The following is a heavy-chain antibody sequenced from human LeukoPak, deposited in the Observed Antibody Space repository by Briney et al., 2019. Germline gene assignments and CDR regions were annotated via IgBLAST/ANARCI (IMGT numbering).Heavy chain of an antibody. Sequence: ASVKVSCKASGGTFSSYAISWVRQAPGQGLEWMGRIIPILGIANYAQKFQGRVTITADKPTSTAYMELSSLRSEDTAVYYCARWYCSGGSCYNYYGMDVWGQGTTVTVSS. V-gene: IGHV1-69*04. CDR1: GGTFSSYA. CDR2: IIPILGIA. D-gene: IGHD2-15*01. CDR3: ARWYCSGGSCYNYYGMDV. J-gene: IGHJ6*02.